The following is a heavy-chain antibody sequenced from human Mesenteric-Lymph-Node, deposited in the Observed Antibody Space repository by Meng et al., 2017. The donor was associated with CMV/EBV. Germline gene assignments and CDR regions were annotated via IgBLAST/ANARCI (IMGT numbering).Heavy chain of an antibody. CDR3: ARGGSSSWYGDY. J-gene: IGHJ4*02. CDR2: ISYDGGTK. D-gene: IGHD6-13*01. V-gene: IGHV3-30*04. CDR1: GFTFSNYG. Sequence: GGSLRLSCAASGFTFSNYGMHWVRQAPGKGPEWVSVISYDGGTKYDADSVKGRFTISRDNAKNSLYLQMNSLRAEDTAVYYCARGGSSSWYGDYWGQGTLVTVSS.